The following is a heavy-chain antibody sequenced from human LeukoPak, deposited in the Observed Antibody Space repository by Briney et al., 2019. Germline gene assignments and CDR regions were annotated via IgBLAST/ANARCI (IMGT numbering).Heavy chain of an antibody. Sequence: PSETLSLTCTVSGGSISSYYWSWIRQPAGKELEWIGRTYTSGSTNYNPSLKSRVTMSVDTSKNQFSLKLSSVTAADTAVYYCAANWETDAFDIWGQGTMVTVSS. CDR3: AANWETDAFDI. D-gene: IGHD7-27*01. V-gene: IGHV4-4*07. J-gene: IGHJ3*02. CDR1: GGSISSYY. CDR2: TYTSGST.